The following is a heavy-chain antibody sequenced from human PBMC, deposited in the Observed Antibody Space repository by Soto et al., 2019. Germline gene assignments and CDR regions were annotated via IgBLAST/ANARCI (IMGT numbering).Heavy chain of an antibody. V-gene: IGHV1-2*02. CDR3: ARESGGATATLDYYYFYMDV. Sequence: ASVKVSCKTSGDSFNDYYIHWVRQAPGQGLEWMGWINPNGGATMYAQKFQGRVTVTRDTSIRTVYMELSSLRSDDTAAYYCARESGGATATLDYYYFYMDVWGKGTTVTVSS. J-gene: IGHJ6*03. D-gene: IGHD5-12*01. CDR1: GDSFNDYY. CDR2: INPNGGAT.